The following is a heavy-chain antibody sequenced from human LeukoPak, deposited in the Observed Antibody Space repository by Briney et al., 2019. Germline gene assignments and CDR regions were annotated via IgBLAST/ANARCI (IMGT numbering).Heavy chain of an antibody. J-gene: IGHJ6*03. CDR2: IYTSGST. Sequence: SETLSLTCTVSGGSISSYYWSWIRQPAGKGLEWSGRIYTSGSTNYNPSLKSRVTISVDKSKNQFSLKLSSVTAADTAVYYCAREVVAATPNYYYYYMDVWGKGTTVTVSS. CDR3: AREVVAATPNYYYYYMDV. D-gene: IGHD2-15*01. V-gene: IGHV4-4*07. CDR1: GGSISSYY.